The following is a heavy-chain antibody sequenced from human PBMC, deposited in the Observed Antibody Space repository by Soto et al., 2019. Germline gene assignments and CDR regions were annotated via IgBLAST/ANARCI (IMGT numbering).Heavy chain of an antibody. J-gene: IGHJ6*02. CDR3: ARPELDRGDAGYFGMAP. CDR2: ISSYNSNNGDT. V-gene: IGHV1-18*04. Sequence: ASVKVSCKTSGYTFSNYAISWVRQAPGQGLEWMGWISSYNSNNGDTKSAQMLQGRVTMTIDTSATTAYMELRSLRSDDTAVYYCARPELDRGDAGYFGMAPWGQVTPVTVS. CDR1: GYTFSNYA. D-gene: IGHD2-15*01.